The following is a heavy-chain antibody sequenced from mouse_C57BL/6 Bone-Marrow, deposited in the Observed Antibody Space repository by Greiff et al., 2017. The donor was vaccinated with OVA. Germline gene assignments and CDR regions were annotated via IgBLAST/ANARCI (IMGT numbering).Heavy chain of an antibody. CDR1: GYTFTSYS. CDR3: ERGFYYYGSSQGAY. Sequence: QVQLQPSWAELVKPGASVKLSCKASGYTFTSYSMHWVKQRPGQGLEWIGMIHPNSGSTNYNEKFKSKATLTVDKSSSTAYMQLSSLPSEETAVYYCERGFYYYGSSQGAYWGQGTLVTVSA. D-gene: IGHD1-1*01. V-gene: IGHV1-64*01. J-gene: IGHJ3*01. CDR2: IHPNSGST.